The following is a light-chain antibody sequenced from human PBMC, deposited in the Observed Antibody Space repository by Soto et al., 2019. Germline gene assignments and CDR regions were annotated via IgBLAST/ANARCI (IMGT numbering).Light chain of an antibody. J-gene: IGKJ2*01. Sequence: EIVLTQSPATLSLSPGERATLSCRASQSVGTYLAWYQHNPGQAPRLLIYDASNRATGIPARFSGSGSGTDFTLTISSPEPEDCAVYYCQQRDNWPNTFGQGTKLEIK. CDR3: QQRDNWPNT. V-gene: IGKV3-11*01. CDR1: QSVGTY. CDR2: DAS.